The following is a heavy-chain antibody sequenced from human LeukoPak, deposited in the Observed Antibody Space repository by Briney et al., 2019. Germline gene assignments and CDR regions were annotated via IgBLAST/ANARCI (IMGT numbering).Heavy chain of an antibody. Sequence: PSETLSLTCAVYGGSFSGYYWSWIRQPPGKGPEWIGEINHSGSTNYNPSLKSRVTISVDTSKNQFSLKLSSVTAADTAVYYCARGRPYSHWGQGTLVTVSS. CDR2: INHSGST. V-gene: IGHV4-34*01. CDR3: ARGRPYSH. CDR1: GGSFSGYY. J-gene: IGHJ4*02. D-gene: IGHD2-15*01.